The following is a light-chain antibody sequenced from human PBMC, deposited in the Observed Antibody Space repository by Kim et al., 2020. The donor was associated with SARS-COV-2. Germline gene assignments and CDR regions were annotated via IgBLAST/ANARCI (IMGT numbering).Light chain of an antibody. V-gene: IGLV3-19*01. CDR2: GKN. Sequence: SSELTQDPAVSVALGQTVRITCQGDSLRSYYATWYQQKPGQAPILVIYGKNNRPSGIPDRFSGSSSGNTASLTITGPQAGDEAASYCNSRDSTDNVVFGG. J-gene: IGLJ2*01. CDR1: SLRSYY. CDR3: NSRDSTDNVV.